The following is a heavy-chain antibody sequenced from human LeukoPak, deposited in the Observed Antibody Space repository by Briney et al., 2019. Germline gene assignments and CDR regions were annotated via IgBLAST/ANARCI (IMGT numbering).Heavy chain of an antibody. CDR2: ISGSGGST. CDR3: AKEGYCSGGSCYSAYFQH. Sequence: RAGSLRLSRAASGFTLSIYAMSWVRQAPRKGLEWVSAISGSGGSTYYAHSVKGRFTISRDNSKNTLYLQMNSLRAEDTAVYYCAKEGYCSGGSCYSAYFQHWGQGTLVTVSS. J-gene: IGHJ1*01. CDR1: GFTLSIYA. V-gene: IGHV3-23*01. D-gene: IGHD2-15*01.